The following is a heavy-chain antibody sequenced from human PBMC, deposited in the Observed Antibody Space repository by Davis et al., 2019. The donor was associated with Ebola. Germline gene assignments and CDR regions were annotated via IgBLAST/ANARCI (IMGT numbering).Heavy chain of an antibody. D-gene: IGHD3-3*01. CDR3: ARDVWTYYDFWRGAFDI. J-gene: IGHJ3*02. V-gene: IGHV1-2*04. Sequence: ASVKVSCKASGYTFTGYYMHWVRQAPGQGLEWMGWINPNSGGTNYAQKFQGWVTMTRDTSISTAYMELSRLRSDDTAVYYCARDVWTYYDFWRGAFDIWGQGTMVTVSS. CDR2: INPNSGGT. CDR1: GYTFTGYY.